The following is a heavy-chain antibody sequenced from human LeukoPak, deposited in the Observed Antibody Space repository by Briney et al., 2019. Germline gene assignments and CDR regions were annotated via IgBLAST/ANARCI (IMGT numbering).Heavy chain of an antibody. CDR3: AKRGVVIRVILVGFHQEAYYFDS. J-gene: IGHJ4*02. CDR2: ISDSGGRT. CDR1: GITLSNYG. Sequence: GGSLRLSCVVSGITLSNYGMSWVRQAPGKGLEWVAGISDSGGRTNYADSVKGRFTISRDSPKNTLYLQMNSLRAEHTAVYFCAKRGVVIRVILVGFHQEAYYFDSWGQGALVTVSS. V-gene: IGHV3-23*01. D-gene: IGHD3-22*01.